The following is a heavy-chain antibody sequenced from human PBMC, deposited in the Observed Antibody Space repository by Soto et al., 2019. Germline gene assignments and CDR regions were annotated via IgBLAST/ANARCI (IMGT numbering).Heavy chain of an antibody. V-gene: IGHV1-69*01. CDR1: GGTFSSYA. CDR3: ARDLSSSWYGGANWFDP. J-gene: IGHJ5*02. D-gene: IGHD6-13*01. CDR2: IIPIFGTA. Sequence: QVQLVQSGAEVKKPGSSVKVSCKASGGTFSSYAISWVRQAPGQGLEWMGGIIPIFGTANYAQKFQGRDTITADESTSTAYMELSSLRSEDTAVYYCARDLSSSWYGGANWFDPWGQGTLVTVSS.